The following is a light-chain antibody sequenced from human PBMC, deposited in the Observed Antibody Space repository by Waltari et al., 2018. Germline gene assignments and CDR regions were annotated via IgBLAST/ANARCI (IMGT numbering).Light chain of an antibody. V-gene: IGKV3-11*01. Sequence: EIVLTQSPATLSLSPGETATLSCRASQSVSTYLAWYQQKPGQAPRLLIYDASNRATGIPTRFRGSGSGTDFTLTISSLEPEDFAVYFCQQRSNWPPNFGQGTRLEIK. CDR1: QSVSTY. CDR2: DAS. CDR3: QQRSNWPPN. J-gene: IGKJ5*01.